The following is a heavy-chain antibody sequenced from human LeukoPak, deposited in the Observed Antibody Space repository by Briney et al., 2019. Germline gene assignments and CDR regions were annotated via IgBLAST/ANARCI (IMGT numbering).Heavy chain of an antibody. Sequence: SETLSLTCAVSGGSISSYYWNWIRQPPGKGLEWIGYVSYNGNTNYNPSLKGRVTISVDTSKNQFSLKLSSVTAADTAVYYCAASAGVTLGRFWGQGTLVSVSS. CDR3: AASAGVTLGRF. CDR2: VSYNGNT. J-gene: IGHJ4*02. D-gene: IGHD3-16*01. V-gene: IGHV4-59*01. CDR1: GGSISSYY.